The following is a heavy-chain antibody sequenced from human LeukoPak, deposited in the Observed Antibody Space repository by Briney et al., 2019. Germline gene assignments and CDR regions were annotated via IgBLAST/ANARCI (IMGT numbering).Heavy chain of an antibody. CDR3: AREDDYDKLTGYRLPFFDY. Sequence: GGSLRLSCASSGFTFDDYGMSWVRQAPGKGLEWVSGINWNGGDTGYADSVEGRFTISRDNAKNSLYLQLNNLRVEDTAVYYCAREDDYDKLTGYRLPFFDYWGQGTLVTVSS. J-gene: IGHJ4*02. D-gene: IGHD3-9*01. CDR1: GFTFDDYG. CDR2: INWNGGDT. V-gene: IGHV3-20*04.